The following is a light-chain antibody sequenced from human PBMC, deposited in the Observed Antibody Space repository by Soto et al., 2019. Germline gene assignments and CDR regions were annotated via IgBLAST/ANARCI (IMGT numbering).Light chain of an antibody. CDR2: GAS. CDR1: QSVSSN. Sequence: EIVMTQSPATLSVSPGERATLSCRASQSVSSNLAWYQQRPGQAPRLLIYGASTRATGVPARFSATGSVTEFTLTISSLQSEDLAVYYCQQDDKWPPITFGPGTKVDIK. CDR3: QQDDKWPPIT. V-gene: IGKV3-15*01. J-gene: IGKJ3*01.